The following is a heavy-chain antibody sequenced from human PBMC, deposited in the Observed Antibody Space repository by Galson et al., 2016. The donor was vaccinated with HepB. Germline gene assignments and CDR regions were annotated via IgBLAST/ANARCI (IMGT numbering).Heavy chain of an antibody. Sequence: SLRLSCADSGLTFSNYPMNWVRQAPGKGLVWVSRINSDESNTNYADSVKGRFTISRDNAKNTLYLQMNSLRAEDTAVYYCARGGGYYYFDYWGQGTLVTVSS. CDR3: ARGGGYYYFDY. D-gene: IGHD2-21*01. CDR1: GLTFSNYP. CDR2: INSDESNT. J-gene: IGHJ4*02. V-gene: IGHV3-74*01.